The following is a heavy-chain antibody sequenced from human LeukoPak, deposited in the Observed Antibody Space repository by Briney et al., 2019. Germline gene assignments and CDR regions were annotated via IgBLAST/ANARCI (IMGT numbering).Heavy chain of an antibody. V-gene: IGHV3-13*01. J-gene: IGHJ4*02. Sequence: GGSLRLSCAASGFTFSSYDMYWVRQVTGKGLEWVSAIGTAGDTYYPGSVKGRFSTSRDNAKSSLYLQMNSLRAEDTAVYYCARDSSARDWGQGTLVIVSS. CDR2: IGTAGDT. CDR3: ARDSSARD. D-gene: IGHD3-22*01. CDR1: GFTFSSYD.